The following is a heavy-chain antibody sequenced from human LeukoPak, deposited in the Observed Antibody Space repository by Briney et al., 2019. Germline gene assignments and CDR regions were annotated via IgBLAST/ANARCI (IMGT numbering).Heavy chain of an antibody. CDR3: ATFGLVAALDL. CDR1: GFSFNAYW. CDR2: INPAGSET. D-gene: IGHD5-12*01. J-gene: IGHJ4*02. Sequence: GGSLRLSCAASGFSFNAYWMAWVRQAPGTGLEWVANINPAGSETFHVDPVKGRFSISRDHAKNLVYLQMNSLRAEDTSVYYCATFGLVAALDLWGQGTLVTVSS. V-gene: IGHV3-7*01.